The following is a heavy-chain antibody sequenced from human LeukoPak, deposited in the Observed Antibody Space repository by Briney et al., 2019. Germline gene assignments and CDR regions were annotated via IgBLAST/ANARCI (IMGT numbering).Heavy chain of an antibody. V-gene: IGHV3-23*01. CDR2: ISGRGGST. J-gene: IGHJ4*02. D-gene: IGHD2-15*01. Sequence: GGSLRLSCAASGFTFSSYGMSWVRQAPGKGLEWVSAISGRGGSTYYADSVNGRFTISRDNSKNTLYLQKNSLSAEDTAVYYCAKGGYCSGGSCYAVGPTDLYFDYWGQGTLVTVSS. CDR3: AKGGYCSGGSCYAVGPTDLYFDY. CDR1: GFTFSSYG.